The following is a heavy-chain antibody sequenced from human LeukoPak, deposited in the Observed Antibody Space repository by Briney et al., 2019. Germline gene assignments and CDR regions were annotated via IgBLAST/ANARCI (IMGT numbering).Heavy chain of an antibody. CDR3: ARKSFRAQDV. V-gene: IGHV1-2*02. CDR1: GYIFTGYY. Sequence: ASVKVSCKTSGYIFTGYYMHWVRQAPGQGLEWMGWINPNSGGTNYAQKFQGRVTMTRDTSISTAYMELSRLRSDDTAVYYCARKSFRAQDVWGKGTTVTVSS. CDR2: INPNSGGT. J-gene: IGHJ6*04. D-gene: IGHD3-16*01.